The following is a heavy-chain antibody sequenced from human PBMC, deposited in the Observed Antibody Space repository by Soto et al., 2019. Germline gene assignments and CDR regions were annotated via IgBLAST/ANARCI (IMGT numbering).Heavy chain of an antibody. D-gene: IGHD6-13*01. J-gene: IGHJ6*02. CDR1: GYNFTSYW. CDR3: ARPRSSSRNYYGMDV. Sequence: PGESLKISCKGSGYNFTSYWIGWVRQXXGKGLERMGIIYPGDSDTRYSPSFQGQVTISADKSISTAYLQWSSLKASDTAMYYCARPRSSSRNYYGMDVWGQGTTVTVSS. CDR2: IYPGDSDT. V-gene: IGHV5-51*01.